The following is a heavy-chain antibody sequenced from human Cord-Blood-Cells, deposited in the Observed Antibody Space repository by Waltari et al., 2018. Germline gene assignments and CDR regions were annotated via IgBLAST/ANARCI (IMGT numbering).Heavy chain of an antibody. V-gene: IGHV3-30*18. J-gene: IGHJ4*02. CDR1: GFTFRSEG. CDR2: ISYDGSNK. D-gene: IGHD6-6*01. Sequence: QVQLVESGGGVVQPGRSLRLSCAASGFTFRSEGMHWARQAPGKGLEWVAVISYDGSNKYYADSVKGRFTISRDNSKNTLYLQMNSLRAEDTAVYYCAKDWGSSSSLFDYWGQGTLVTVSS. CDR3: AKDWGSSSSLFDY.